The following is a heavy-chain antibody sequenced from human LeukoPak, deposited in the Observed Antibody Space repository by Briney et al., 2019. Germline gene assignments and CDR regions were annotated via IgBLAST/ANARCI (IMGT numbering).Heavy chain of an antibody. CDR2: ISSSSSYI. CDR1: GFTFSSYN. CDR3: ARDRPQLVEDAFDI. D-gene: IGHD6-13*01. J-gene: IGHJ3*02. V-gene: IGHV3-21*01. Sequence: PGGSLRLSCAASGFTFSSYNMNWVRQAPGKGLEWVSSISSSSSYIYYADSVKGRFTISRDNAKNSLYLQMNSLRAEDTAVYYCARDRPQLVEDAFDIWGQGTMVTVSS.